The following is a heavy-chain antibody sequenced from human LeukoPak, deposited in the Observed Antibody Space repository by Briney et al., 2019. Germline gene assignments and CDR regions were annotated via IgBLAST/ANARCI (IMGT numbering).Heavy chain of an antibody. CDR1: GGSISGGGNY. CDR3: ASGGATSIDY. CDR2: IYYSGST. Sequence: SETLSLTCTVSGGSISGGGNYWSWIRQHPGKGLEWIGYIYYSGSTYYNPSLKSRVIISVDTSKNQFSLKLNPVTATDTAVYYCASGGATSIDYWGQGTLVTVSS. J-gene: IGHJ4*02. D-gene: IGHD1-26*01. V-gene: IGHV4-31*03.